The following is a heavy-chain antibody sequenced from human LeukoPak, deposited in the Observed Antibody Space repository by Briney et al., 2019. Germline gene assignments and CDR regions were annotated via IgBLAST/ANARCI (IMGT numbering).Heavy chain of an antibody. J-gene: IGHJ4*02. CDR3: AAWRGYVSGWSGPFDY. CDR1: GFTLISNY. CDR2: IYSGGTT. D-gene: IGHD6-19*01. V-gene: IGHV3-53*01. Sequence: PGGSLRLSCAVSGFTLISNYMSWVRQAPGKGLEWVSTIYSGGTTYYADSVKGRFTISRDNSKNTLYLQMDSLRAEDTAVYYCAAWRGYVSGWSGPFDYWGQGALVTVSS.